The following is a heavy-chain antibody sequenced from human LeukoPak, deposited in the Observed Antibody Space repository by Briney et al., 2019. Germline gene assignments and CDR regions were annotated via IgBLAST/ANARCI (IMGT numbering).Heavy chain of an antibody. CDR3: ARVRRGYCSSTSCSSYNWFDP. V-gene: IGHV1-8*01. J-gene: IGHJ5*02. Sequence: GASVKVSCKASGYTFTSYDINWARQATGQGLEWMGWMNPNSGNTGYAQKFRGRVTMTRNTSISTAYMELSSLRSEDTAVYYCARVRRGYCSSTSCSSYNWFDPWGQGTLVTVSS. CDR2: MNPNSGNT. D-gene: IGHD2-2*01. CDR1: GYTFTSYD.